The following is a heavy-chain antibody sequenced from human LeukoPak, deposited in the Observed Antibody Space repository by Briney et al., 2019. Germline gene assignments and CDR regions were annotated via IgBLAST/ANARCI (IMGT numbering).Heavy chain of an antibody. D-gene: IGHD1-1*01. Sequence: PGRSLRLSCAAPGFTFSSYGMHWVRQAPGKGLEWVSAISGSGGSKYYADSVKGRFTISRDNSKNTLYLHMNSPRAESTAVYYSAKGSVNDGGRGTLVSVS. CDR2: ISGSGGSK. V-gene: IGHV3-23*01. CDR3: AKGSVND. CDR1: GFTFSSYG. J-gene: IGHJ4*02.